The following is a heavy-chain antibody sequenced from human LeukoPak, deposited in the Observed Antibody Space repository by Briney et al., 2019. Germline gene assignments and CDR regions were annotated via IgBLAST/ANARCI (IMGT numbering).Heavy chain of an antibody. Sequence: TSETLSLTCTVSGDSISSYYWNWIRQPPGKGLEWIGYIYYSGSTNYNPSLKSRVTMSVDTSKNQFFLKMTSVTAADTAAYYCARGFYDSSGYSAPFDFWGQGTLVTVSS. CDR3: ARGFYDSSGYSAPFDF. CDR1: GDSISSYY. V-gene: IGHV4-59*01. D-gene: IGHD3-22*01. J-gene: IGHJ4*02. CDR2: IYYSGST.